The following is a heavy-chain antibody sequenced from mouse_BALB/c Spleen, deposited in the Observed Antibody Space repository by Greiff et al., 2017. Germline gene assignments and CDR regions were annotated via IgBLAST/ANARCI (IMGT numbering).Heavy chain of an antibody. CDR3: ARGGDYDPFDY. CDR2: ISSGGST. D-gene: IGHD2-4*01. CDR1: GFTFSSYA. V-gene: IGHV5-6-5*01. J-gene: IGHJ2*01. Sequence: EVKLVESGGGLVKPGGSLKLSCAASGFTFSSYAMSWVRQTPEKRLEWVASISSGGSTYYPDSVKGRFTISRDNARNILYLQMSSLRSEDTAMYYCARGGDYDPFDYWGQGTTLTVSS.